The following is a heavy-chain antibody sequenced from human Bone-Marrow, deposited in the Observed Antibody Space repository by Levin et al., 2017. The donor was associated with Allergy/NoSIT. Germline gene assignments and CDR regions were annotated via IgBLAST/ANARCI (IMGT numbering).Heavy chain of an antibody. D-gene: IGHD6-19*01. V-gene: IGHV3-23*01. Sequence: GESLKISCAASGFTFSSYAMSWVRQAPGKGLEWVSAITGSGGNTYYADSVKGRFTVSRDNSKKTLYLQMNSLRAEDTAIYYCAKDLFIGSSGVCFDYWGQGSLVTVSS. CDR1: GFTFSSYA. CDR3: AKDLFIGSSGVCFDY. J-gene: IGHJ4*02. CDR2: ITGSGGNT.